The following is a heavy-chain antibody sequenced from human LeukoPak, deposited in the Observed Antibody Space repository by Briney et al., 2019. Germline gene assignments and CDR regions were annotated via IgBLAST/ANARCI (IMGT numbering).Heavy chain of an antibody. Sequence: GGSLRLSCAASGFSFSKYAMDWVREAPGEGREWVANISKDGSMRYYADSVKGRFTVSRDNSNNTLCLQMNSLKSDDTAVYYCAGEKFDIWGQGTMVTVSA. CDR3: AGEKFDI. CDR1: GFSFSKYA. CDR2: ISKDGSMR. J-gene: IGHJ3*02. V-gene: IGHV3-30*04.